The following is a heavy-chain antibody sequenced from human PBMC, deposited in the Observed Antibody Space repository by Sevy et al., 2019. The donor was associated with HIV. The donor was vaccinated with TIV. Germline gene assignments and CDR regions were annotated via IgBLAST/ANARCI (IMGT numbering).Heavy chain of an antibody. CDR2: IYYSGST. D-gene: IGHD3-3*01. CDR1: GGSISSYY. V-gene: IGHV4-59*01. Sequence: SETLSLTCTVSGGSISSYYWSWIRQPPGKGLEWIGYIYYSGSTNYNPSLKSRVIISVDTSKNQFSLKLSSVTAADTAVYYCARGIGFWSGYSTRYFDYWGQGTLVTVSS. J-gene: IGHJ4*02. CDR3: ARGIGFWSGYSTRYFDY.